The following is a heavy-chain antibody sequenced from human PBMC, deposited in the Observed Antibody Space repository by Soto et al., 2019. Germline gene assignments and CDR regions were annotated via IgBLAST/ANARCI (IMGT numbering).Heavy chain of an antibody. D-gene: IGHD5-12*01. Sequence: GASVKVSCKASGYRFTTFYIHWVRQAPGQGLEWMGRMNVDTGGTTYAQKFQWRVTMTRDTSIRTAYMEVTNVKSDDTAIYSCARDGNFVLRGYSFCFDFWGQGTRVTVSS. V-gene: IGHV1-2*06. J-gene: IGHJ4*02. CDR1: GYRFTTFY. CDR2: MNVDTGGT. CDR3: ARDGNFVLRGYSFCFDF.